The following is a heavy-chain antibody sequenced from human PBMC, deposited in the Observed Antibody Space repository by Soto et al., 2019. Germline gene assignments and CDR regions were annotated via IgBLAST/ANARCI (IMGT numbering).Heavy chain of an antibody. V-gene: IGHV4-38-2*01. J-gene: IGHJ5*02. D-gene: IGHD2-21*02. CDR3: ARKLITSTTKGDTNWFDP. CDR2: IYHSDS. Sequence: SETLSLTCAVSGYPITSGYYWGWIRQPPGKGLEWSGSIYHSDSYYSPPLKSRVTMSRDTSKNRFSLKLNSVTAADTAVYFCARKLITSTTKGDTNWFDPWGQGTLVTVS. CDR1: GYPITSGYY.